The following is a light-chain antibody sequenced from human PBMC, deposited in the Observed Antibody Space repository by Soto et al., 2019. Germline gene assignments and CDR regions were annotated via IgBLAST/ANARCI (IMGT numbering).Light chain of an antibody. Sequence: DIQMTQSPSTLSASVGDRVTITCRASQSISSWLAWYQQKPGKAPKLLIYDASSLESGVPSRFSGSGSGTEFTLTISSLQPDDFSTYHCHQYNSYWTFGQGTKVDIK. J-gene: IGKJ1*01. CDR2: DAS. CDR3: HQYNSYWT. V-gene: IGKV1-5*01. CDR1: QSISSW.